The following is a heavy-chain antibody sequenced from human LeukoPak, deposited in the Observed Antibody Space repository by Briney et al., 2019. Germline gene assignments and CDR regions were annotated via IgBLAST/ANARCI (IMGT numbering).Heavy chain of an antibody. V-gene: IGHV4-59*02. Sequence: PSETLSLTCTVSGGSVSSYYWSWIRQPPGKGLEWIGYMYYSGSTNYNPSLKSRVTISIDTSKNQFSLKLNSVTAADTAVYYCARVMPYSSGWYPMEAFDIWGQGTMVTVSS. J-gene: IGHJ3*02. CDR1: GGSVSSYY. CDR2: MYYSGST. D-gene: IGHD6-19*01. CDR3: ARVMPYSSGWYPMEAFDI.